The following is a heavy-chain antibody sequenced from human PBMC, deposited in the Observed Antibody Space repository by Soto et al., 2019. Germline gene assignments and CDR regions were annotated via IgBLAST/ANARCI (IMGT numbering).Heavy chain of an antibody. CDR3: ARGLGYNWNYALGSFDP. CDR1: GGTFSSYA. J-gene: IGHJ5*02. D-gene: IGHD1-7*01. Sequence: QVQLVQSGAEVKKPGSAVKVSCKASGGTFSSYAISWVRQAPGQGLEWMGGMIPIFGTANYAQKFQGRVTVTVDKSTSTAYMDLSSLRSEDTAVYYCARGLGYNWNYALGSFDPWGEGTLVAVSS. CDR2: MIPIFGTA. V-gene: IGHV1-69*06.